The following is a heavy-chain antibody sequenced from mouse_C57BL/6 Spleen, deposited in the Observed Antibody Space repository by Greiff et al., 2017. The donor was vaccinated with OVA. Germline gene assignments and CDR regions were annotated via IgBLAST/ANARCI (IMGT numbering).Heavy chain of an antibody. CDR2: ISSGSSTI. Sequence: EVQRVESGGGLVKPGGSLKLSCAASGFTFSDYGMHWVRQAPEKGLEWVAYISSGSSTIYYADTVKGRFTISRDNAKNTLFLQMTSLRSEDTAMDYCARGYGSSWFAYWGQGTLVTVSA. D-gene: IGHD1-1*01. V-gene: IGHV5-17*01. CDR3: ARGYGSSWFAY. CDR1: GFTFSDYG. J-gene: IGHJ3*01.